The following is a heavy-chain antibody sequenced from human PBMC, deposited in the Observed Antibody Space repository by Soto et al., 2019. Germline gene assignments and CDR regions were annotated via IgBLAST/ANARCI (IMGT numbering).Heavy chain of an antibody. J-gene: IGHJ6*02. Sequence: EVELVESGGGLVQPGGSLKLSCAASGFAFSDSAMHWVRQASGKGLEWVGRISSKANNYATAYAESVKGRFTVSRDDSRNTAYLQMNSLKTEDTAVYYCTRRGLAGADSMDVWGQGTTVTVSS. D-gene: IGHD6-13*01. CDR3: TRRGLAGADSMDV. CDR2: ISSKANNYAT. CDR1: GFAFSDSA. V-gene: IGHV3-73*01.